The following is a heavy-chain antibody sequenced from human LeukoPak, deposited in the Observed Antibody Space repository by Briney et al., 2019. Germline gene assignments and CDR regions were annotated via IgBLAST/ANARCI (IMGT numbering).Heavy chain of an antibody. D-gene: IGHD2-21*02. Sequence: GGSLRLSRAASGXTVSSNYMSWVRQAPGKGLEWVSVIYSGGSTYYADSVKGRFTISRDNSKNTLYLQMKSLRAEDTAVYYCARTDETAPAEDFQHWGQGTLVTVSS. CDR1: GXTVSSNY. CDR2: IYSGGST. V-gene: IGHV3-53*01. CDR3: ARTDETAPAEDFQH. J-gene: IGHJ1*01.